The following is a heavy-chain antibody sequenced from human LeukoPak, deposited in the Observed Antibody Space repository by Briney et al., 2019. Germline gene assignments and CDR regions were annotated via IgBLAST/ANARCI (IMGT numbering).Heavy chain of an antibody. J-gene: IGHJ3*02. D-gene: IGHD2-21*02. CDR2: ISVINSGNT. CDR3: SREFPFCGADCFSGVFDI. Sequence: ASVKVSCKTSGYIFTPHHIHWMRQAPGQGLEWMGWISVINSGNTRYAQNFQGRLTMTTDTSTTTAYMELRSLRSDDTAVYYCSREFPFCGADCFSGVFDIWGQGTMVTVS. CDR1: GYIFTPHH. V-gene: IGHV1-18*01.